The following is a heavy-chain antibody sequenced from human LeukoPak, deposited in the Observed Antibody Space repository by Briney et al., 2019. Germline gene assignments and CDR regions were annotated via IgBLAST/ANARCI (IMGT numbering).Heavy chain of an antibody. D-gene: IGHD3-22*01. CDR2: IGAFGDT. V-gene: IGHV3-13*01. CDR3: AKGQYYDSSSRPDY. J-gene: IGHJ4*02. Sequence: GGSLRLSCAASGFAFSSYDMHWVRQASGKGLEWVSGIGAFGDTYYGVAVRGRFTISRDKAKNSLYLQMNSLRAEDTAVYYCAKGQYYDSSSRPDYWGQGTLVTVSS. CDR1: GFAFSSYD.